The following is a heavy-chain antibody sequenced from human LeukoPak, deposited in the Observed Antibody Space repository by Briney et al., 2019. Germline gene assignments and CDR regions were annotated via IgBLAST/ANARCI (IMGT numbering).Heavy chain of an antibody. CDR2: ISYDGSNK. CDR3: ARGYCSGGSCSGEYGYFDY. Sequence: GGSLRLSCAASGFTFSSYAMHWVRQAPGKGLEWVAVISYDGSNKYYADSVKGRFTISRDNSKNTLYLQMNSLRAEDTAVYYCARGYCSGGSCSGEYGYFDYWGQGTLVTVSS. V-gene: IGHV3-30-3*01. CDR1: GFTFSSYA. J-gene: IGHJ4*02. D-gene: IGHD2-15*01.